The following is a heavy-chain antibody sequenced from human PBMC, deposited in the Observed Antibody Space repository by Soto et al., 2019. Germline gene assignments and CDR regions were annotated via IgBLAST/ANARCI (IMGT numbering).Heavy chain of an antibody. J-gene: IGHJ5*02. V-gene: IGHV4-39*02. CDR3: ARELELRREGEFWFDP. CDR1: GGSIDNSHSF. Sequence: SETLSLTCDVSGGSIDNSHSFWGWVRQPPGRGLEFLGSVYYSGGTYYNPSLKSRVTVSVDTSKNQFSLKLSSVTAADTAVYYCARELELRREGEFWFDPWGQGTLVTVSS. CDR2: VYYSGGT. D-gene: IGHD1-7*01.